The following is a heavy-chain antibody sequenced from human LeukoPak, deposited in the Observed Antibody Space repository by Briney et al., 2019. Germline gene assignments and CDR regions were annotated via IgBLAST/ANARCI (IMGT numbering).Heavy chain of an antibody. D-gene: IGHD3-10*01. CDR2: IFYIGST. V-gene: IGHV4-59*12. CDR3: ARLTMFRGVIYGTDWHSDL. Sequence: PSETLSLTCPVSGGPISNYYWSWIRQPPGKGLEWIAYIFYIGSTNYNPSLRSRLTISLDTSKNQFSLTLSSVTAADTAVYCCARLTMFRGVIYGTDWHSDLWGRGTLVTVSS. CDR1: GGPISNYY. J-gene: IGHJ2*01.